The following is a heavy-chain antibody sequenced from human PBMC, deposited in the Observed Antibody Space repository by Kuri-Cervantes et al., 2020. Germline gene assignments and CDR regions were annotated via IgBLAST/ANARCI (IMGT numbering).Heavy chain of an antibody. D-gene: IGHD3-16*02. J-gene: IGHJ4*02. CDR2: IIAISGTA. CDR1: GGTFRNYA. CDR3: ASNYDYVWGSYRQLDY. V-gene: IGHV1-69*05. Sequence: SVKVSCKASGGTFRNYAISWVRQAPGQGLEWMGGIIAISGTANYAQKFQGRVTVITDESTSTAYMELSSLRSEDTAVYYCASNYDYVWGSYRQLDYWGQGTLVTVSS.